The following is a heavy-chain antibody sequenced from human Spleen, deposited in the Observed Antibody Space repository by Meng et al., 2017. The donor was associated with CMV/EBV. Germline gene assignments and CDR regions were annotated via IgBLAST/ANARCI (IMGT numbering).Heavy chain of an antibody. V-gene: IGHV3-23*03. J-gene: IGHJ4*02. CDR1: GFTFSSYA. D-gene: IGHD2-21*01. Sequence: GGYLRLSCAASGFTFSSYAMSRVRQAPGKGLECVSVLYSGGSSTYYADSVKGRFTISRDNSKNTLDLQMNSLRAEDTAVYYCAKSENVVVIGPFDYWGQGTLVTVSS. CDR2: LYSGGSST. CDR3: AKSENVVVIGPFDY.